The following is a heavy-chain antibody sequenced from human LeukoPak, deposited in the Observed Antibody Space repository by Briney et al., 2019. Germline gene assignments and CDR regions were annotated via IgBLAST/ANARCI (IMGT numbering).Heavy chain of an antibody. V-gene: IGHV4-4*07. CDR3: ARESSTWPYYFDN. Sequence: SETLSLTCTVSGGSISTYYWSWIRQPAGKGLEWIGRIYATGSTNYNPSLKSRVTMSVDTSKNQFSLKLTSVTAADTAVYYCARESSTWPYYFDNWGQGPLVTVSS. CDR2: IYATGST. CDR1: GGSISTYY. D-gene: IGHD6-13*01. J-gene: IGHJ4*02.